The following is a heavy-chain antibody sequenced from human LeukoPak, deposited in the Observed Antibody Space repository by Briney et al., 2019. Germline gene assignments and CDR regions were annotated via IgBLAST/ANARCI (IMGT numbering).Heavy chain of an antibody. Sequence: SETLSLTCTVSGGSISSYYWSWIRQPPGKGLEWIGYIYYSGSTNYNPSLKSRVTISVDTSKNQFSLKLSSVTAADTAVYYCARESEWLGNAFDIWGQGTVVTVSS. V-gene: IGHV4-59*12. CDR1: GGSISSYY. D-gene: IGHD3-3*01. CDR2: IYYSGST. J-gene: IGHJ3*02. CDR3: ARESEWLGNAFDI.